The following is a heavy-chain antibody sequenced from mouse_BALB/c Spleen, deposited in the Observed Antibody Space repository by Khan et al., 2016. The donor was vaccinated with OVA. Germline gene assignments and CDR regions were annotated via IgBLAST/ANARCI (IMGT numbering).Heavy chain of an antibody. CDR3: ARQPNYHYYVMDY. Sequence: QVQLKQSGPGLVAPSQSLSITCTISGFSLTDYGVHWVRQPPGKGLEWLVVIWSDGSTNYTSNISALKSRLSISKDNSKCQVFLKMNSLQTDDTAMYYCARQPNYHYYVMDYWGQGTTVTVSS. CDR1: GFSLTDYG. J-gene: IGHJ4*01. V-gene: IGHV2-6-1*01. CDR2: IWSDGST. D-gene: IGHD1-1*02.